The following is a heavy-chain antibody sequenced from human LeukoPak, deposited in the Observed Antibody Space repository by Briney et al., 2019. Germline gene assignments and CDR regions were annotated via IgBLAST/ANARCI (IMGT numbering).Heavy chain of an antibody. CDR3: ARDRRYCGGGSCYFGYFFDY. D-gene: IGHD2-15*01. Sequence: PGRSLRLSCAASGFNFNSYAVHWVRQAPGKGLEWVAVISYDGSINFYAASVKGRFTISRDNSKNTLYLQMNSLRAEDSALYFCARDRRYCGGGSCYFGYFFDYWGQGTLVTVSS. J-gene: IGHJ4*02. CDR2: ISYDGSIN. CDR1: GFNFNSYA. V-gene: IGHV3-30-3*01.